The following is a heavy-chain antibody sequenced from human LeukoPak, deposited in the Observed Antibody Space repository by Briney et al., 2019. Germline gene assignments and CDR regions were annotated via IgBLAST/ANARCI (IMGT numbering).Heavy chain of an antibody. J-gene: IGHJ3*02. D-gene: IGHD3-3*01. CDR3: ARDNARVGYDLWSGYHSDAFDI. V-gene: IGHV4-4*07. CDR2: IYTSGST. Sequence: PSETLSLTCAVYGGSFSGYYWSWIRQPAGKGLEWIGRIYTSGSTNYNPSLKSRVTMSVDTSKNQFSLKLSSVTAADTAVYYCARDNARVGYDLWSGYHSDAFDIWGQGTMVTVSS. CDR1: GGSFSGYY.